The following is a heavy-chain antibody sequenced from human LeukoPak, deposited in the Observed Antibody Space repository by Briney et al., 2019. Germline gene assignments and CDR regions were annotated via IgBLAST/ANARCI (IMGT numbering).Heavy chain of an antibody. CDR1: GYTFTSYG. V-gene: IGHV1-18*01. CDR2: ISAYNGNT. J-gene: IGHJ4*02. Sequence: ASVKVSCKASGYTFTSYGISWVRQAPGQGLEWMGWISAYNGNTNYAQKLQGRVTMTTDTSTSTAYMELRSLRSDDTAVYNCASRSKYCSSTSCYYYWGQGTLVTVSS. D-gene: IGHD2-2*01. CDR3: ASRSKYCSSTSCYYY.